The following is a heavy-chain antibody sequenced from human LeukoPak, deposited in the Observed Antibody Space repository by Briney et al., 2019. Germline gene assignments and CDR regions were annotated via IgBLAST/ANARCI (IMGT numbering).Heavy chain of an antibody. D-gene: IGHD4-17*01. V-gene: IGHV3-74*01. CDR3: ARTTPTVTTSSDL. CDR1: GFTFSSYW. J-gene: IGHJ2*01. CDR2: INSEGSRT. Sequence: PGGSLRLSCAASGFTFSSYWMHWVRQAPGKGLVWVSRINSEGSRTFYADSVKGRFTISRDNAKNTLYLQMNSLRAEDTALYYCARTTPTVTTSSDLWGRGTLVTVSS.